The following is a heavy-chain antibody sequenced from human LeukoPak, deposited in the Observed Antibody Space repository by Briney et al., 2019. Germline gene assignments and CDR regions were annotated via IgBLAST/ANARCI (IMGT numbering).Heavy chain of an antibody. CDR2: IKSKTDGGTT. D-gene: IGHD1-26*01. J-gene: IGHJ4*02. V-gene: IGHV3-15*01. CDR3: TTDERELLLFDY. CDR1: GFTFSNAW. Sequence: GGSLRLSCAASGFTFSNAWMSWVRQAPGKGLEWVGRIKSKTDGGTTDYAAPVKGRFTISRDDSKNTLYLQMNSLKSEDTAVYYCTTDERELLLFDYWGQGTLVTVSS.